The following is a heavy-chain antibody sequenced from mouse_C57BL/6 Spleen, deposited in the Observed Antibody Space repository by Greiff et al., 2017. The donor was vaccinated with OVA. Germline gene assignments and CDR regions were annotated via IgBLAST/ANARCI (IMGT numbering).Heavy chain of an antibody. V-gene: IGHV1-64*01. CDR1: GYTFTSYW. CDR2: IHPNSGST. Sequence: QVQLQQPGAELVKPGASVKLSCKASGYTFTSYWMHWVKQRPGQGLEWIGMIHPNSGSTNYNEKFKSKATLTVDKSSSTAYMQLSSLTSEDSAVYYCARPIYCDYDGVFAYWGQGTLVTVSA. CDR3: ARPIYCDYDGVFAY. J-gene: IGHJ3*01. D-gene: IGHD2-4*01.